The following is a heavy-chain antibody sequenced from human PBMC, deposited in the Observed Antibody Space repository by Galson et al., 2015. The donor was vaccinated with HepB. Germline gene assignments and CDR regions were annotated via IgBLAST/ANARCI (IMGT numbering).Heavy chain of an antibody. V-gene: IGHV3-30*18. Sequence: SLRLSCAASGFNFNSYGMHWVRQAPGKGLEWVASISYDGSNVFYADSVKGRFTISRDKSKNTLSLQLNSLRPEDTAVYYCAKNFVNWNDILDSWGQGSLVTVSS. CDR2: ISYDGSNV. J-gene: IGHJ4*02. CDR1: GFNFNSYG. CDR3: AKNFVNWNDILDS. D-gene: IGHD1-1*01.